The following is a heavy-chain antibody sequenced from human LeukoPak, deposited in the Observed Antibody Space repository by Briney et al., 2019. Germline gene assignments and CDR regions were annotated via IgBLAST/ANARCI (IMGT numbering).Heavy chain of an antibody. CDR3: AREPGP. V-gene: IGHV1-24*01. CDR2: FDPEDGET. J-gene: IGHJ5*02. D-gene: IGHD1-14*01. CDR1: GYTLTELS. Sequence: ASVKVSCKVSGYTLTELSMHWVRQAPGKGLEWMGGFDPEDGETIYAQKFQGRVTMTRNTSISTVYMHLTSQRSEDTAVYYCAREPGPWGQGTLVTVSS.